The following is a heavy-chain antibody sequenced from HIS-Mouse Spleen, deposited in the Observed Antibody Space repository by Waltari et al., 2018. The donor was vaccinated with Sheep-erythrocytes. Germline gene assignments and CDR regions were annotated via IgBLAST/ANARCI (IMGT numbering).Heavy chain of an antibody. V-gene: IGHV3-21*01. J-gene: IGHJ4*02. Sequence: EVQLVESGGGLVKPGGSLRLSCAASVFTFSSYSMNWVRQAPGKGLEWVSSISSSSSYINYADSVKGRFTISRDNAKNSLYLQMNSLRSEDTAVYYCARVASGATFDYWGQGTLVTVSS. D-gene: IGHD1-26*01. CDR2: ISSSSSYI. CDR1: VFTFSSYS. CDR3: ARVASGATFDY.